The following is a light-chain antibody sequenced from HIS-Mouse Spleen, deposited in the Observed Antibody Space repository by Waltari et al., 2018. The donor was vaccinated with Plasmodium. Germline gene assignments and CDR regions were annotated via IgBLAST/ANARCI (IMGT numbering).Light chain of an antibody. CDR1: QDISNY. J-gene: IGKJ3*01. CDR2: DAS. Sequence: DIQMTQSPSSLSASVGDRVTITCQASQDISNYLNWYQQKPGKAPKLLIYDASNLETGVAARFSGSGSGTDFTFTISSLQPEDIATYYCQQYDKLPPLFTFGPGTKVDIK. V-gene: IGKV1-33*01. CDR3: QQYDKLPPLFT.